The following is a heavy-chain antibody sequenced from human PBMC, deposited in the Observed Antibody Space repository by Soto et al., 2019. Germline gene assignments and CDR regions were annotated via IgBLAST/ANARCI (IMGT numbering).Heavy chain of an antibody. Sequence: SETLSLTCTVSGGSISSGDFYWSWIRQPPGWGLEWIGYISYSGSTYYNTSLKSRVTISVDTSKNQFSLKLNSVTAADTAVYYCARGGPTDGSYKFNWFDPWGQGTLVTVSS. CDR2: ISYSGST. V-gene: IGHV4-30-4*01. CDR1: GGSISSGDFY. CDR3: ARGGPTDGSYKFNWFDP. J-gene: IGHJ5*02. D-gene: IGHD2-15*01.